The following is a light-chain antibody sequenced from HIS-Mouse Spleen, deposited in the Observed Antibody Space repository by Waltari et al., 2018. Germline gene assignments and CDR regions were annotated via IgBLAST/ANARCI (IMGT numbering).Light chain of an antibody. CDR1: SSDVGGYNY. Sequence: QSALTQPASVSGSPGQSITISCTGTSSDVGGYNYVSWYQLHPGKAPKLMIYDVSNRPSGVSNRFSGSQSGNTASLTISGLQAEDEADYYCSSYTSSSTRVFGGGTKLTVL. J-gene: IGLJ3*02. CDR2: DVS. CDR3: SSYTSSSTRV. V-gene: IGLV2-14*03.